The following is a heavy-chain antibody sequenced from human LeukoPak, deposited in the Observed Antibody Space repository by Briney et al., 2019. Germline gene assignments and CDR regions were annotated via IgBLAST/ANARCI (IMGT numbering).Heavy chain of an antibody. D-gene: IGHD5-18*01. CDR3: ARVGYSYGYGADY. CDR1: GYSFTSYW. J-gene: IGHJ4*02. Sequence: GESLKISCQGSGYSFTSYWIGWVRQMPGKGLEWMGIIYPGDSDTRYSPSFQGQVTISADKSISTAYLQWSSLKASDTAMYYCARVGYSYGYGADYWGQGTLATVSS. CDR2: IYPGDSDT. V-gene: IGHV5-51*01.